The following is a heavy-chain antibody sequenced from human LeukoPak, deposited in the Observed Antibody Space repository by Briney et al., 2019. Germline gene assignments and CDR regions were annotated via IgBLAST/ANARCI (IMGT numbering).Heavy chain of an antibody. CDR2: ISAYNGNT. D-gene: IGHD3-10*01. CDR3: ARVQQIRLSTSGFDYFDY. J-gene: IGHJ4*02. V-gene: IGHV1-18*01. Sequence: ASVKVSCKASGYTFTSYGISWVRQAPGQGLEWMGWISAYNGNTNYAQKLQGRVTMTTDTSTSTAYMELRSLRSDDTAVYYCARVQQIRLSTSGFDYFDYWGQGTLVTVSS. CDR1: GYTFTSYG.